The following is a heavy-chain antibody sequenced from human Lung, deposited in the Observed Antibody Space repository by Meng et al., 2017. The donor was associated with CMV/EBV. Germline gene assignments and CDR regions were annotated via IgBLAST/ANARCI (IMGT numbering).Heavy chain of an antibody. CDR2: NKTKADNYAT. CDR3: TRLTAADTSFDC. CDR1: GFTFSGSA. D-gene: IGHD6-13*01. Sequence: ESLKISXAASGFTFSGSAIHWVRQASGKGLEWVGRNKTKADNYATAYAASLKGRFTISRDDSQNTAYLQMNSLKTEDTAVYYCTRLTAADTSFDCWGQGTLVAVSS. J-gene: IGHJ4*02. V-gene: IGHV3-73*01.